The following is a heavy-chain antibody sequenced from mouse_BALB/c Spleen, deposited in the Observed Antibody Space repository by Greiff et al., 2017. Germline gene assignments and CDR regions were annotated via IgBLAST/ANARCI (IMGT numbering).Heavy chain of an antibody. J-gene: IGHJ4*01. CDR1: GFTFSSYA. Sequence: EVQVVESGGGLVKPGGSLKLSCAASGFTFSSYAMSWVRQTPEKRLEWVASISSGGSTYYPDSVKGRFTISRDNARNILYLQMSSLRSEDTAMYYCARGDTTVVGAMDYWGQGTSVTVSS. CDR3: ARGDTTVVGAMDY. V-gene: IGHV5-6-5*01. D-gene: IGHD1-1*01. CDR2: ISSGGST.